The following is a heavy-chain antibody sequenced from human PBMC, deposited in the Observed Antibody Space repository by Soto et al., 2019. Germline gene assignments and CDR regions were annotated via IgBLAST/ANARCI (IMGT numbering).Heavy chain of an antibody. V-gene: IGHV3-21*06. CDR1: GFTFSYYP. CDR2: ISGVRDYI. J-gene: IGHJ4*02. D-gene: IGHD3-10*01. CDR3: AREGVHNYTEYYFDY. Sequence: GGSLRLSCAASGFTFSYYPLHWVRRAPGKGLEWVSSISGVRDYIRYADSVKGRFAISRDNAKTSLYLQMNSLTAEDTAVYYCAREGVHNYTEYYFDYWGQGTLVNVSS.